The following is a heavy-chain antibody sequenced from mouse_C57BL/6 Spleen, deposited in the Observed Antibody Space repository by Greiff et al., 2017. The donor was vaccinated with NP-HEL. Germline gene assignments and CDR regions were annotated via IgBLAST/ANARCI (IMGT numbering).Heavy chain of an antibody. J-gene: IGHJ3*01. V-gene: IGHV1-42*01. CDR2: INPSTGGT. CDR3: ARLDYDVGFAY. CDR1: GYSFTGYY. D-gene: IGHD2-4*01. Sequence: VHVKQSGPELVKPGASVKISCKASGYSFTGYYMNWVKQSPEKSLEWIGEINPSTGGTTYNQKFKAKATLTVDKSSSTAYMQLKSLTSEDSAVYYCARLDYDVGFAYWGQGTLVTVSA.